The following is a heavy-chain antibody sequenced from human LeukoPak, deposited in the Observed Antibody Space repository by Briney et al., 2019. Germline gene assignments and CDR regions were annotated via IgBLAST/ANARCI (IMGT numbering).Heavy chain of an antibody. CDR2: ISSSSSYI. Sequence: GGSLRLSCAASGFTFSSYSMNWVRQAPGKGLEWVSSISSSSSYICYADSVKGRFTISRDNAKNSLYLQMNSLRAEDTAVYYGARDHGSGWVNPFDYWGQGTLVTVSS. V-gene: IGHV3-21*01. CDR1: GFTFSSYS. J-gene: IGHJ4*02. CDR3: ARDHGSGWVNPFDY. D-gene: IGHD6-19*01.